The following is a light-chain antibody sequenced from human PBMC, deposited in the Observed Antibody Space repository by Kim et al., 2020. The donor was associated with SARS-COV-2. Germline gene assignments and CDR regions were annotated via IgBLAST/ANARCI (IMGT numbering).Light chain of an antibody. CDR1: SSDVCGNNY. CDR2: DVS. CDR3: CSYAGSYTFYV. J-gene: IGLJ1*01. Sequence: SFTLSCTGTSSDVCGNNYVSWYQQHPGKAPKLMIYDVSKRPSGVPDRFSGSKSDNTASLTISGLQAEDEADYNCCSYAGSYTFYVFGTGTKVTVL. V-gene: IGLV2-11*03.